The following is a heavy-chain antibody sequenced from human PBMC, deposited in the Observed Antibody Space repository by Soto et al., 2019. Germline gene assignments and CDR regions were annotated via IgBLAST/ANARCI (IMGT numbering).Heavy chain of an antibody. CDR2: ITYDGSEK. J-gene: IGHJ4*02. D-gene: IGHD3-3*01. CDR3: ASGLDVTIPDFDH. V-gene: IGHV3-30-3*01. CDR1: GFTCSNYA. Sequence: GGSLRLSCAASGFTCSNYAMDWVRQAPGKGLEWATLITYDGSEKYYADSVKGRFTISRENSKNTVYLQMNSMSVSDTALYFCASGLDVTIPDFDHWGQGTLVTVSS.